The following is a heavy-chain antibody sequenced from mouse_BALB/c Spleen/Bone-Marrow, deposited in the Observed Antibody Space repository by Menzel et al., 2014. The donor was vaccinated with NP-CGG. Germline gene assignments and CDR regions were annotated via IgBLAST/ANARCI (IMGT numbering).Heavy chain of an antibody. CDR1: GFTFSSYT. D-gene: IGHD2-4*01. J-gene: IGHJ2*01. V-gene: IGHV5-6-4*01. CDR3: TSMITRGYYFDY. CDR2: ISSGGSYT. Sequence: EVHLVESGGGLVKPGGSLKLSCAASGFTFSSYTMSWVRQTPEKRLEWVATISSGGSYTYYPDSVKGRFTISRDNAKNTLYLQMSSLKSEDTAMYYCTSMITRGYYFDYWGQGTTLTVSS.